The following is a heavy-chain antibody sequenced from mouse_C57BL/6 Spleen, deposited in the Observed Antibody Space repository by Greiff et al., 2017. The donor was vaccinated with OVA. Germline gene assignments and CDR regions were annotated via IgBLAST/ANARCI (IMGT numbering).Heavy chain of an antibody. D-gene: IGHD2-3*01. Sequence: DVMLVESGGGLVKPGGSLKLSCAASGFTFSDYGMHWVRQAPEKGLEWVAYISSGSSTIYYADTVKGRFTISRDNAKNTLFLQMTSLRSEDTAMYYCARSDGYFSWFAYWGQGTLVTVSA. CDR3: ARSDGYFSWFAY. V-gene: IGHV5-17*01. CDR2: ISSGSSTI. J-gene: IGHJ3*01. CDR1: GFTFSDYG.